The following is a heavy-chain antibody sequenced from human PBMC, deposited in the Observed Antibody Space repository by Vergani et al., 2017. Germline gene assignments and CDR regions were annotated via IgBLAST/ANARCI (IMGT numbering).Heavy chain of an antibody. CDR2: IYYSGST. CDR3: AREENYYDSSGYYWFDP. Sequence: QLQLQESGPGLVKPSETLSLTCTVSGGSISSSSYYWGWIRQPPGKGLEWIGSIYYSGSTYYNPSLKSRVTISVDTSKNQFSLKLSSVTAADTAVYYCAREENYYDSSGYYWFDPWGQGTLVTVSS. D-gene: IGHD3-22*01. J-gene: IGHJ5*02. CDR1: GGSISSSSYY. V-gene: IGHV4-39*07.